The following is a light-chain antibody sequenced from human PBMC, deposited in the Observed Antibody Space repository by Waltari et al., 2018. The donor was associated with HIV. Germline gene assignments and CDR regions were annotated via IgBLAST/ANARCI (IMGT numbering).Light chain of an antibody. J-gene: IGLJ3*02. V-gene: IGLV2-23*01. Sequence: QSALTQPASMSGSPGQSITISCTVSSSDVGSYNLVSCYQQPPGKAPKLMIYKGINRPLGVSNRFSGSKSCNTASLTISGLQAEDEADYYCCSYAGSSNWVFGGGTKVTVL. CDR1: SSDVGSYNL. CDR2: KGI. CDR3: CSYAGSSNWV.